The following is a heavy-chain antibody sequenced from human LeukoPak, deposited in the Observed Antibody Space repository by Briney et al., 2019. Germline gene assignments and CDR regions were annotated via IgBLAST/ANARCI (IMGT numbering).Heavy chain of an antibody. J-gene: IGHJ6*02. V-gene: IGHV3-7*01. D-gene: IGHD3-3*01. CDR2: IKPDGSES. CDR1: GFTSSSYW. CDR3: ARDTLSGVIIGPRMDV. Sequence: GGSLRLSCAASGFTSSSYWMSWVRQAPGKELEWVAIIKPDGSESYCVDSVEGRFTVSRDNTKNSLYLQMNSLRAEDTAVYYCARDTLSGVIIGPRMDVWGQGTTVTVSS.